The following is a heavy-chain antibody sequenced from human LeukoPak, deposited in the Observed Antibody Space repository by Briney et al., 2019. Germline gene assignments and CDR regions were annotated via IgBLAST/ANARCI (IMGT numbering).Heavy chain of an antibody. CDR3: ARYCSSTSCKAVYYFDY. J-gene: IGHJ4*02. D-gene: IGHD2-2*01. CDR2: IKQDGSEK. Sequence: PGGSLRLSCAASGFTFSSYWMSWVRQAPGKGLEWVANIKQDGSEKYYVDSVKGRFTIPRDNAKNSLYLQMNSLRAEDTAVYYCARYCSSTSCKAVYYFDYWAREPWSPSPQ. CDR1: GFTFSSYW. V-gene: IGHV3-7*01.